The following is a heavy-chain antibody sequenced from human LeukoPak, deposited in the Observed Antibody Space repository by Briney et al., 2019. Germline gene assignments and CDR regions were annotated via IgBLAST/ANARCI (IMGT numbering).Heavy chain of an antibody. D-gene: IGHD2-15*01. CDR3: AKQGGYYLDY. J-gene: IGHJ4*02. CDR2: IIPILGIA. Sequence: SVKVSCKASGGTFSRYTISWVRQAPGQGLEWMGRIIPILGIANHAQKFQGRVTITADKSTGTAYMELSSLRSEDTAVYYCAKQGGYYLDYWGQGTLVTVSS. V-gene: IGHV1-69*02. CDR1: GGTFSRYT.